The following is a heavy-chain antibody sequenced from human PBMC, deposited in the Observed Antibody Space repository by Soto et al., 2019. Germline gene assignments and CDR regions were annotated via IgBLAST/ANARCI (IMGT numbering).Heavy chain of an antibody. Sequence: QVQLVESGGGVVQPGRSLRLSCAASGFTFSKHAMHWVRQAPGKGLEWVAVISSDGSNKYYADSVKGRFTISRDNSKNTLSLQMNSLRAEDTAVCYCARMASFYCSGGSCYPTYGMDVWGQGTTVTVSS. J-gene: IGHJ6*02. CDR2: ISSDGSNK. CDR1: GFTFSKHA. CDR3: ARMASFYCSGGSCYPTYGMDV. V-gene: IGHV3-30-3*01. D-gene: IGHD2-15*01.